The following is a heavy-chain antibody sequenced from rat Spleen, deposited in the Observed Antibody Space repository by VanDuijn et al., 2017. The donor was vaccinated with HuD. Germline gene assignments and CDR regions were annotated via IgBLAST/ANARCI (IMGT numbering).Heavy chain of an antibody. D-gene: IGHD1-3*01. CDR2: IWGGGST. Sequence: QVQLKESGPGLVQPSRTLSLTCNVSGFSLTSYGVNWVRQPPGKGLEWIAAIWGGGSTYYNSALKSRLSIRRDTSKSQVLLKMNSLQTEDTGMYFCAREGPFNPFAYWGQGTLVTVSS. J-gene: IGHJ3*01. V-gene: IGHV2S8*01. CDR1: GFSLTSYG. CDR3: AREGPFNPFAY.